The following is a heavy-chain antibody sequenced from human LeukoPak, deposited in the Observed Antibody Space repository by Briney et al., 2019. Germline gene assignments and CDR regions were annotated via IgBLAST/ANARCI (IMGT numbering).Heavy chain of an antibody. CDR1: GGTFSSYA. V-gene: IGHV1-69*01. J-gene: IGHJ4*02. CDR3: ARDYCSSTSCLFDC. CDR2: IIPIFGTA. Sequence: ASVKVSCTASGGTFSSYAISWVRQAPGQGLEWMGGIIPIFGTANYAHKFQGRVTITADESTSTAYMELSSLRSEDTAVYYCARDYCSSTSCLFDCWGQGTLVTVSS. D-gene: IGHD2-2*01.